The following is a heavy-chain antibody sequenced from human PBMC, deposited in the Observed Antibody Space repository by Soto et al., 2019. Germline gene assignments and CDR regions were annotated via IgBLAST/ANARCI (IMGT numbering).Heavy chain of an antibody. J-gene: IGHJ6*02. CDR1: AGSFSGYY. D-gene: IGHD3-22*01. V-gene: IGHV4-34*01. CDR3: ARCSRGYYYDIPLSMDV. CDR2: INHSGST. Sequence: SETLSLTCAVYAGSFSGYYWSWIRQPPGKGLEWIGEINHSGSTNYNPSLKSRVTISVDTSKNQFSLKLSSVTAADTAVYYCARCSRGYYYDIPLSMDVWGQGTTVTVSS.